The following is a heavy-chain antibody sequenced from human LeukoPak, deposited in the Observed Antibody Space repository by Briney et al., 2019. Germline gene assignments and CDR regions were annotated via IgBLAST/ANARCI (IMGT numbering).Heavy chain of an antibody. Sequence: SETLSLTCTVSGGSISSYYWGWIRQPPGKGLEWIGSIYYSGSTYYNPSLKSRVTISVDTSKNQFSLKLSSVTAADTAVYYCARVRVTIFGVVIVGYYYYMDVWGKGTTVTVSS. J-gene: IGHJ6*03. CDR3: ARVRVTIFGVVIVGYYYYMDV. V-gene: IGHV4-39*07. CDR1: GGSISSYY. D-gene: IGHD3-3*01. CDR2: IYYSGST.